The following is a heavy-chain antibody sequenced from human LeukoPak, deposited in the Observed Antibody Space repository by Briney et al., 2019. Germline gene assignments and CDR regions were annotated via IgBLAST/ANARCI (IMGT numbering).Heavy chain of an antibody. Sequence: GASVKVSCKASGYTFTGYYMHWVRQAPGKGLEWMGGFDPEDGETIYAQKFQGRVTMTEDTSTDTAYMELSSLRSEDTAVYYCATGPTQLWLGSEDYYGMDVWGKGTTVTVSS. J-gene: IGHJ6*04. V-gene: IGHV1-24*01. CDR3: ATGPTQLWLGSEDYYGMDV. CDR1: GYTFTGYY. CDR2: FDPEDGET. D-gene: IGHD5-18*01.